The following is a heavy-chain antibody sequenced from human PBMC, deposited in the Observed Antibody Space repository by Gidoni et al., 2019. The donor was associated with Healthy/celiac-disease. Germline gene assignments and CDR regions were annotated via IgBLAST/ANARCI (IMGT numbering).Heavy chain of an antibody. V-gene: IGHV4-34*01. CDR1: GGSFSGYY. J-gene: IGHJ4*02. Sequence: QVQLQQWGAGLLKPSETRSRTCAVYGGSFSGYYWSWIRQPPGKGLEWIGEINHSGSTNYNPSLTSRVPISVDTSKNQFSLKLSSVTAADPAVYYCARVYQLREGSPADYWGQGTLVTVSS. D-gene: IGHD2-2*01. CDR3: ARVYQLREGSPADY. CDR2: INHSGST.